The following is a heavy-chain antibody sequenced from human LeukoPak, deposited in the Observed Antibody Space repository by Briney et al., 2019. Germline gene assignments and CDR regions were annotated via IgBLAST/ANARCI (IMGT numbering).Heavy chain of an antibody. CDR3: ARDPWTNSDYDGSDY. Sequence: PGGSLRLSCAASGFTFSSYRMNWVRQAPGRGLEWVSSISSSSSYIYYADSVKGRFTISRDNAKNSQYLQMNSLRAEDTAVYYCARDPWTNSDYDGSDYWGQGTLVTVSS. J-gene: IGHJ4*02. CDR1: GFTFSSYR. D-gene: IGHD5-12*01. CDR2: ISSSSSYI. V-gene: IGHV3-21*01.